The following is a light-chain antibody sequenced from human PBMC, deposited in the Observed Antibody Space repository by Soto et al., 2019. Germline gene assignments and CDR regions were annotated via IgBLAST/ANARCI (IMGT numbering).Light chain of an antibody. CDR3: QQYNNWPRT. J-gene: IGKJ1*01. Sequence: EIVMTQSPATLSVSPGERATLSCRASQSVSSNLAWYQQKPGQAPRLLIYGASTRATGIPARFSGRGSGTEFTLTISSLRSGDFAVYYCQQYNNWPRTFGQGTKV. CDR2: GAS. V-gene: IGKV3-15*01. CDR1: QSVSSN.